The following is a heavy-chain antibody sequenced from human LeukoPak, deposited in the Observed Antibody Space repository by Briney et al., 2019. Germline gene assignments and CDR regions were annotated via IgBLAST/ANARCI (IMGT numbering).Heavy chain of an antibody. V-gene: IGHV4-59*01. CDR1: DDSISNYY. CDR3: ARVTGYMIEDYFDY. Sequence: SETLSLTCTVSDDSISNYYWSWIRQPPGKGLEWIGYIYYSGSTDYNPSLKSRVTISVDTSKNQFSLRLRSVTAADTAVYYCARVTGYMIEDYFDYWGQGTLVTVSS. D-gene: IGHD3-22*01. J-gene: IGHJ4*02. CDR2: IYYSGST.